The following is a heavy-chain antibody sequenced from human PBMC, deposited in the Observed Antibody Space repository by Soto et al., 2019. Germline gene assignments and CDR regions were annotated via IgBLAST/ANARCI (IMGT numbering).Heavy chain of an antibody. Sequence: ETLSLTYTVSGGSISSYYWSWIRQPPGKGLEWIGYIYYSGSTNYNPSLKSRVTISVDTSKNQFSLKLSSVTAADTAVYYCARTGGSPLLWFGDLRFDPWGQGTLVTVSS. CDR2: IYYSGST. V-gene: IGHV4-59*01. J-gene: IGHJ5*02. D-gene: IGHD3-10*01. CDR1: GGSISSYY. CDR3: ARTGGSPLLWFGDLRFDP.